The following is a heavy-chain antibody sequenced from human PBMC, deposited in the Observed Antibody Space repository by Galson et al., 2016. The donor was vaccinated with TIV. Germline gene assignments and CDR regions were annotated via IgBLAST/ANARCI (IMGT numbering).Heavy chain of an antibody. CDR1: GDTFSSLS. J-gene: IGHJ6*03. V-gene: IGHV1-69*04. Sequence: SVKVSCKASGDTFSSLSIIWVRQAPGQGLEWMGRIIPTLSLADYAQKFQGRVSITADESTSTAYLELTSLRSEDTAMYYCARGPNYYHSYMDVWGKGTTVTVSS. CDR3: ARGPNYYHSYMDV. CDR2: IIPTLSLA. D-gene: IGHD3-16*01.